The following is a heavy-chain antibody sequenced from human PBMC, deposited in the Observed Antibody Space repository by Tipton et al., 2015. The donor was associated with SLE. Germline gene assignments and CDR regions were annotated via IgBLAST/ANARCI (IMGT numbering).Heavy chain of an antibody. Sequence: QLVQSGAEVKKPGASVKVSCKASGYTFTGYYMHWVRQAPGQGLEWMGRINPNSGGTNYAQKFQGRVIMTRDTSISTAYMELSRLRSDDTAVYYCARDPGGGWLLDEYFQHWGQGTLVTVSS. V-gene: IGHV1-2*06. J-gene: IGHJ1*01. CDR2: INPNSGGT. D-gene: IGHD6-19*01. CDR1: GYTFTGYY. CDR3: ARDPGGGWLLDEYFQH.